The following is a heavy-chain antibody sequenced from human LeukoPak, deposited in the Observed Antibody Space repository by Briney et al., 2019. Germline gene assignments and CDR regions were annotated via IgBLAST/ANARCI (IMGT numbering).Heavy chain of an antibody. CDR1: GYSFTSYW. V-gene: IGHV5-10-1*01. Sequence: HGESLKISCKGSGYSFTSYWISWVRQMPGKGLEWMGRIDPSDSYTNYSPSFQGHVTISADKYISTAYLQWSSLKASDTAMYYCARLDYGDDGYFDYWGQGTLVTVSS. CDR2: IDPSDSYT. J-gene: IGHJ4*02. D-gene: IGHD4-17*01. CDR3: ARLDYGDDGYFDY.